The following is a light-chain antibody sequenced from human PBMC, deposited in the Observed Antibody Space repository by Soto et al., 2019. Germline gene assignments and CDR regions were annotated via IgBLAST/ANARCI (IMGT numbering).Light chain of an antibody. CDR2: SAS. Sequence: EIVMTQSPATLSASPGERATLSCRASQSISSNLAWYQQKPGQAPRLLIYSASTRATGIPARFSGSGSGTEFTLTISSLQSGDFAVYHCQQYNDWPPSWTFGQGTKVEIK. J-gene: IGKJ1*01. V-gene: IGKV3-15*01. CDR1: QSISSN. CDR3: QQYNDWPPSWT.